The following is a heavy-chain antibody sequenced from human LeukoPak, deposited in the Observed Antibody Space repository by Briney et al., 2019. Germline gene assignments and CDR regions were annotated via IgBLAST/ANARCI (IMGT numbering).Heavy chain of an antibody. D-gene: IGHD3-10*01. CDR1: GFTFSIYA. Sequence: GGSLSLSCEVSGFTFSIYAMSWVRHAPGEGLEWVSSISGSGGRTYYAESVKGRFTISRNNSTNTLYLQMNSLRAEATALYYCAKAYGSAIFYGMDVWGQGTTVTVSS. CDR2: ISGSGGRT. J-gene: IGHJ6*02. V-gene: IGHV3-23*01. CDR3: AKAYGSAIFYGMDV.